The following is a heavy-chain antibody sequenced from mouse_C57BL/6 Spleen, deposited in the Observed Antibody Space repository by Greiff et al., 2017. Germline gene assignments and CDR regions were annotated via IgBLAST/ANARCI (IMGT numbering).Heavy chain of an antibody. CDR3: AREGTVVATPYAMDY. J-gene: IGHJ4*01. V-gene: IGHV14-2*01. CDR1: GFNIKDYY. D-gene: IGHD1-1*01. CDR2: IDPEDGET. Sequence: VHVKQSGAELVKPGASVKLSCTASGFNIKDYYMHWVKQRTEQGLEWIGRIDPEDGETKYAPKFQGKATITADTSSNTAYLQLSSLTSEDTAVYYCAREGTVVATPYAMDYWGQGTSVTVSS.